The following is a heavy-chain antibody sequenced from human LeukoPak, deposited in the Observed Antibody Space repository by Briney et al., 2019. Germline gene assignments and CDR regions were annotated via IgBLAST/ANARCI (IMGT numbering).Heavy chain of an antibody. D-gene: IGHD2-2*01. Sequence: PSETLSLTCTVSGGSISSSSYYWGWIRQPPGKGLEWIGSIYYSGSTYYNPSLKSRVTISVDTSKNQFSLKLSSVTAADTAVYYCARGNIVVVPGYMDVWGKGTTVTVSS. CDR1: GGSISSSSYY. CDR3: ARGNIVVVPGYMDV. CDR2: IYYSGST. J-gene: IGHJ6*03. V-gene: IGHV4-39*07.